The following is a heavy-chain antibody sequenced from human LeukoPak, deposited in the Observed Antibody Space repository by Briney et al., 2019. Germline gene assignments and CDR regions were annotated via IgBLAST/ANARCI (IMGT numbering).Heavy chain of an antibody. Sequence: GGSLRLSCAASGFTFNSYRMNWVRQAPGKGLEWVSSIDGTSTNIYYADSVKGRFTISRDNAKNSLYLQMNSLRAEDTAVYYCASCSSTNCYWGQGTLVTVSS. J-gene: IGHJ4*02. D-gene: IGHD2-2*01. V-gene: IGHV3-21*01. CDR2: IDGTSTNI. CDR1: GFTFNSYR. CDR3: ASCSSTNCY.